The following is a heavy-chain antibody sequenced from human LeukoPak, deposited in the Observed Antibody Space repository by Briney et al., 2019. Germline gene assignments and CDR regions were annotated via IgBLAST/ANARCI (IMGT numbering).Heavy chain of an antibody. CDR1: GFTFSSYS. V-gene: IGHV3-21*01. J-gene: IGHJ4*02. D-gene: IGHD2-15*01. CDR2: ISSSSSYI. Sequence: GGSLRLSCAASGFTFSSYSMNWVRQAPGKGLEWVSSISSSSSYIYYADSVKGRFTISRDNAKNSLYLQMNSLRAEDTAVYYCARDPPRYSGGSCYLDYWGQGTLVTVSS. CDR3: ARDPPRYSGGSCYLDY.